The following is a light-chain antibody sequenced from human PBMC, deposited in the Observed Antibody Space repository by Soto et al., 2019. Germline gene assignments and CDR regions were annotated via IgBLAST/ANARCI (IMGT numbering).Light chain of an antibody. CDR3: LQYNNWPQT. V-gene: IGKV3-15*01. J-gene: IGKJ1*01. Sequence: EIVMTQSPATLSVSPGERATLSCRASQSVSGNLAWYQQKPGQAPRLLIYGASTRATGIPASFSGSGSGTEFTLTISSLQSEDFAVYYCLQYNNWPQTFGQGTKVKIK. CDR2: GAS. CDR1: QSVSGN.